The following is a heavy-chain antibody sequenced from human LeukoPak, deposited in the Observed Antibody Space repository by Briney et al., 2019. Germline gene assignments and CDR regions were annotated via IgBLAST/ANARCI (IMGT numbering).Heavy chain of an antibody. CDR3: ARVPGLACMAV. J-gene: IGHJ6*02. CDR2: IYYSGST. Sequence: PSETLSLTCTVSGGSISSYYWSWIRQPPGKGLEWIGYIYYSGSTNYNPSLKSQVTISVDTSKNQFSLKLSSVTAADTAVYSCARVPGLACMAVWGQGTTVTVSS. D-gene: IGHD3-3*02. CDR1: GGSISSYY. V-gene: IGHV4-59*01.